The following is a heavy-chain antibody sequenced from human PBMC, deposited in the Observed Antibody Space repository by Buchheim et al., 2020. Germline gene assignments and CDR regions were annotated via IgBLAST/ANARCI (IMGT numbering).Heavy chain of an antibody. Sequence: QVQLQESGPGQVKPSETLSLTCTVSGGSVTSGSNYWSWIRQPPGKGLEWIGEIYHSGSTNYNPSLKSRVTISVDKSKNQFSLKLSSVTAADTAVYYCARGGSGYDFGSEGFDYWGQGTL. V-gene: IGHV4-61*01. CDR1: GGSVTSGSNY. D-gene: IGHD5-12*01. CDR3: ARGGSGYDFGSEGFDY. J-gene: IGHJ4*02. CDR2: IYHSGST.